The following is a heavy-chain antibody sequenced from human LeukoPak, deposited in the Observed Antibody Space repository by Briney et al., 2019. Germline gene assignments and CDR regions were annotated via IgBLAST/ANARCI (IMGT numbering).Heavy chain of an antibody. CDR1: GGSFSGYY. Sequence: PSETLSLTCAVYGGSFSGYYWSWIRQPLGKGLEWIGEINHSGSTNYNPSLKSRVTISVDTSKNQFSLKLSSVTAADTAVYYCARAVLTWNFDYWGQGTLVTDSS. D-gene: IGHD3-10*01. CDR3: ARAVLTWNFDY. V-gene: IGHV4-34*01. CDR2: INHSGST. J-gene: IGHJ4*02.